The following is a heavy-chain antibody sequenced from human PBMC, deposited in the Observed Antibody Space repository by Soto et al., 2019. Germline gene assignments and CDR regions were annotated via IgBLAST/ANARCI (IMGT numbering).Heavy chain of an antibody. V-gene: IGHV1-69*01. CDR2: IIPIFDIT. J-gene: IGHJ6*02. Sequence: QVQLVQSGAEVKKPGSSVKVSCKASGGTFRSYSISWVRQAPGQGLEWMGGIIPIFDITNYAQKFQGRVTISAEEFQSTAYMELSSLGSEATAVYYCARPDEGGYSSNDHYYYALDVWGHGTTVTV. CDR3: ARPDEGGYSSNDHYYYALDV. D-gene: IGHD1-1*01. CDR1: GGTFRSYS.